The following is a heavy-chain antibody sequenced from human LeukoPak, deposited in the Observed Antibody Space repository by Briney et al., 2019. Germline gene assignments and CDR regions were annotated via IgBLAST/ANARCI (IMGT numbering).Heavy chain of an antibody. CDR2: INHSGST. CDR3: ASIRRGY. CDR1: GGSFSGYY. V-gene: IGHV4-34*01. Sequence: PSETLSLTCAVYGGSFSGYYWSWIRQPPGKGLEWIGEINHSGSTNYNPSLKSRVTISVDTSKNQFSLKLSSVTAADTAVYYCASIRRGYWGQGTLVTVSS. J-gene: IGHJ4*02. D-gene: IGHD1-14*01.